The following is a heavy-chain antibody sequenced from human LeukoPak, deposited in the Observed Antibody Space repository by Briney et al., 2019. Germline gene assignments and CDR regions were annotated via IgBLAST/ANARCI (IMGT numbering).Heavy chain of an antibody. D-gene: IGHD3-10*01. J-gene: IGHJ4*02. CDR1: GFSLSTNGVA. V-gene: IGHV2-5*02. CDR3: AHTSLIMVRGAFGY. Sequence: SGPTLVNPTQTLTLTCTFSGFSLSTNGVAVGWIRQPPGKALEWLALIYWDDDKRYSPSLQSRLTVPKDTSQNQVVLTMTNMDPVDTATYYCAHTSLIMVRGAFGYWGQGTLVTVSS. CDR2: IYWDDDK.